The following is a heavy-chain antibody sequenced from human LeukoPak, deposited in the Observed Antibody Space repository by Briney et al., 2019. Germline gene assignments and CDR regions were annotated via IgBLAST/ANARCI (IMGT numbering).Heavy chain of an antibody. D-gene: IGHD3-22*01. V-gene: IGHV4-34*01. CDR3: ARAPEYYYDSSGYAFDI. Sequence: SETLSLTCTVSGGSISSYYWSWIRQPPGKGLEWIGEINHSGSTNYNPSLKSRVTISVDTSKNQFSLKLSSVTAADTAVYYCARAPEYYYDSSGYAFDIWGQGTMVTVSS. CDR1: GGSISSYY. CDR2: INHSGST. J-gene: IGHJ3*02.